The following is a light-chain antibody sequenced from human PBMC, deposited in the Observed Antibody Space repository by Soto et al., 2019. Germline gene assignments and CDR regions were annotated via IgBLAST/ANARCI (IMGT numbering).Light chain of an antibody. J-gene: IGLJ3*02. Sequence: QTVLTQPPSASGTPGQRVTMSCSGSSSNIGSNFVYWYQQVPGTAPKPLMFRNNERPSGVPDRFSGSKSGTSASLAISGLRSEDEDDYYCAAWDDSLSAWVFGGGTKLTVL. CDR1: SSNIGSNF. CDR3: AAWDDSLSAWV. V-gene: IGLV1-47*01. CDR2: RNN.